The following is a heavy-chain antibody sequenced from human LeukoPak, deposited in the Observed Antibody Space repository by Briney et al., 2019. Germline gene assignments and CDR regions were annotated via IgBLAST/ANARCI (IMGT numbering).Heavy chain of an antibody. CDR1: GYSFTSFW. D-gene: IGHD3-22*01. V-gene: IGHV5-51*01. Sequence: RESLKISCKASGYSFTSFWIGWVRQMPGRGLEWMGIIYPGDSDTRFSPSFQGQVTISADKSISTAYLQWNSLKASDTAMYYCARQADYYDSSGYYYVDYWGQGTLVTVSS. CDR3: ARQADYYDSSGYYYVDY. J-gene: IGHJ4*02. CDR2: IYPGDSDT.